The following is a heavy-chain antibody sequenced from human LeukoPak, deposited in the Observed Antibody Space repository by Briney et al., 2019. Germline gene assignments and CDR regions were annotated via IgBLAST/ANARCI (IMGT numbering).Heavy chain of an antibody. CDR3: ARRRSMSYRSYFEY. Sequence: GESLKISCQGSGSSFSRFWIGWVRQMPGKGLEWMGFIYPGDSDVRYSPSFQGQVNISADKSLNSAYLQWNSLKASDTAMYYCARRRSMSYRSYFEYWGQGTLVTVSS. V-gene: IGHV5-51*01. CDR2: IYPGDSDV. CDR1: GSSFSRFW. J-gene: IGHJ4*02. D-gene: IGHD1-26*01.